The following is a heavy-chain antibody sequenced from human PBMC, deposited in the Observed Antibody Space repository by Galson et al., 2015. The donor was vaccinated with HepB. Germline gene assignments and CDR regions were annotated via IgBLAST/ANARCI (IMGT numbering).Heavy chain of an antibody. D-gene: IGHD4-17*01. CDR1: GFTFNNAW. CDR3: AREGDDYGDYVSGDYYGMDV. Sequence: SLRLSCAASGFTFNNAWMSWVRQVPGKGLEWVGRIRSNAYGGTTDFGAPVKGRFSISRDDSKNTLYLQMNGLRAEDTAVYYCAREGDDYGDYVSGDYYGMDVWGQGTTVTVSS. V-gene: IGHV3-15*01. J-gene: IGHJ6*02. CDR2: IRSNAYGGTT.